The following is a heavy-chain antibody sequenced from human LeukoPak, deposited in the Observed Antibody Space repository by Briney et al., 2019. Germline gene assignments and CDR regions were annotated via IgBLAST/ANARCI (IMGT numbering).Heavy chain of an antibody. V-gene: IGHV1-18*01. Sequence: ASVKVSCKASGYTFTSYGITWVRLAPGQGLEWMGWISAYNGDTNYAQMFQGRVIMTTDTSTNTAYMELRSLRADDTAMYYCARDPSYDSSGYPNWFDPWGQGTLVTVSS. CDR2: ISAYNGDT. CDR3: ARDPSYDSSGYPNWFDP. J-gene: IGHJ5*02. CDR1: GYTFTSYG. D-gene: IGHD3-22*01.